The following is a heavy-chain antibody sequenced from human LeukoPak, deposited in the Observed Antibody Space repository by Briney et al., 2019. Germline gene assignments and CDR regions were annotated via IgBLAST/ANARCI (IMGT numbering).Heavy chain of an antibody. Sequence: SETLSLTCAVYGGSFSGYYWSWIRQPPGKGLEWIGEINHSGSTNYNPSLKSRVTISVDTSKNQFSLKLSSATAADTAVYYCARVLTTVVTPYLDYWGQGTLVTVSS. V-gene: IGHV4-34*01. CDR2: INHSGST. J-gene: IGHJ4*02. CDR3: ARVLTTVVTPYLDY. CDR1: GGSFSGYY. D-gene: IGHD4-23*01.